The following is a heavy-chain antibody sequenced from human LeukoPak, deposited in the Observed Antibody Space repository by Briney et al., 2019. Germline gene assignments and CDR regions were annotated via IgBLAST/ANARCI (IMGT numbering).Heavy chain of an antibody. CDR2: IYSGGST. Sequence: GGSLRLSCAASGFTVSSNYMSWVRQAPGKGLEWVSVIYSGGSTYYADSVKGRFTISRDNSKNTLYLQMNSLRAEDTAVYDCARDGGGCSSTSCYPFDYWGQGTLVTVSS. D-gene: IGHD2-2*01. V-gene: IGHV3-66*01. CDR3: ARDGGGCSSTSCYPFDY. J-gene: IGHJ4*02. CDR1: GFTVSSNY.